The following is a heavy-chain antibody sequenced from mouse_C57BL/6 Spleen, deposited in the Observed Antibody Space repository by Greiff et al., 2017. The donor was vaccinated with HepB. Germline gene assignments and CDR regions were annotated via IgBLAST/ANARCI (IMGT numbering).Heavy chain of an antibody. J-gene: IGHJ4*01. CDR3: AVHERVYRNYVYYSMDY. V-gene: IGHV1-62-2*01. CDR2: FYPGSGSI. CDR1: GYTFTEYT. Sequence: VQLQQSGAELVKPGASVKLSCKASGYTFTEYTIHWVKQRSGQGLEWIGWFYPGSGSIKYKENFKEKATLTADKSTSTVYMVLSRLTSEDSTVDFCAVHERVYRNYVYYSMDYWGQGTSVTVAS. D-gene: IGHD2-5*01.